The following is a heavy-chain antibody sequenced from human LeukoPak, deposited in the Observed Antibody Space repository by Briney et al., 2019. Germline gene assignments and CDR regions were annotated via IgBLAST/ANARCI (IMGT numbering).Heavy chain of an antibody. J-gene: IGHJ5*02. D-gene: IGHD3-10*01. V-gene: IGHV4-39*07. CDR3: ARRDGFDDWFDP. CDR1: GGSISTSNYY. CDR2: IFYSGST. Sequence: SSETLSLTCTVSGGSISTSNYYWGWIRQPPGKGLKWIGNIFYSGSTYYSPSLKSRVTISVDTSKNQFSLKLSSVTAADTAVYYCARRDGFDDWFDPWGQGTLVTVSS.